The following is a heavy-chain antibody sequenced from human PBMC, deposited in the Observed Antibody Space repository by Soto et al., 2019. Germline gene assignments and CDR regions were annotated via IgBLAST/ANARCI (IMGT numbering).Heavy chain of an antibody. CDR2: INPNSGGT. D-gene: IGHD2-2*01. Sequence: GASVKVSCKASGYTFTGYYMHWVRQAPGQGLEWMGWINPNSGGTNYAQKFQGRVTMTRDTSISTAYMELSRLRSDDTAVYYCARIPAATHYYYYGMDVWGQGTTVTVSS. V-gene: IGHV1-2*02. J-gene: IGHJ6*02. CDR1: GYTFTGYY. CDR3: ARIPAATHYYYYGMDV.